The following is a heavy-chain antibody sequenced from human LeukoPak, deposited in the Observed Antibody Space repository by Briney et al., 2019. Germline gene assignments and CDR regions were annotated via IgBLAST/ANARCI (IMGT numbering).Heavy chain of an antibody. V-gene: IGHV1-69*13. CDR1: GGTFSSYA. CDR3: ARVYDFWTFDP. Sequence: GASVTVSCKASGGTFSSYAISWVRQAPGQGLEWMGGIIPIFGTANYAQKFQGRVTITADESTSTAYMELSSLRSEDTAVYYCARVYDFWTFDPWGQGTLVTVPS. D-gene: IGHD3-3*01. CDR2: IIPIFGTA. J-gene: IGHJ5*02.